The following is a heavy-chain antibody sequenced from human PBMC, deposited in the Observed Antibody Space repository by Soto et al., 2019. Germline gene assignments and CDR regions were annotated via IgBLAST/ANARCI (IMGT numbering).Heavy chain of an antibody. Sequence: PXXSLKISCKGSGYSFTSYWIIWVRKMPGKGLEWMGRIDPSDSYTNYSPSFQGHVTISADKSISTAYLQWSSLKASDTAMYYCARQAAAGVSTNYYGMDVWGQGTTVTVSS. V-gene: IGHV5-10-1*01. D-gene: IGHD6-13*01. CDR1: GYSFTSYW. CDR3: ARQAAAGVSTNYYGMDV. CDR2: IDPSDSYT. J-gene: IGHJ6*02.